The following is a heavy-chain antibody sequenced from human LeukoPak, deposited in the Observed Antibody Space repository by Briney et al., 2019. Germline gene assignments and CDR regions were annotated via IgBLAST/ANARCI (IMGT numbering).Heavy chain of an antibody. CDR2: ISSIGDST. CDR3: ARLKINDYGDHYFDC. J-gene: IGHJ4*02. D-gene: IGHD4-17*01. CDR1: RFTFSSYA. V-gene: IGHV3-64*01. Sequence: PGGSLRLSCAASRFTFSSYAMHWVRQAPGKGLEYVSVISSIGDSTYYAKSVKGRFSISRDNSQNTLWLQMGSLRAEDMAVYYCARLKINDYGDHYFDCWGQGTLVTVSS.